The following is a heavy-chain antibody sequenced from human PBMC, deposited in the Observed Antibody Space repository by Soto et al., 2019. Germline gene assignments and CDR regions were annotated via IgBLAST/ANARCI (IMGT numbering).Heavy chain of an antibody. CDR1: CGYISSRSYH. CDR2: IYYSGST. J-gene: IGHJ4*02. CDR3: ARHALYDFWSGYYTWDFDY. D-gene: IGHD3-3*01. Sequence: PLETLCLTCTVSCGYISSRSYHRGWIRQPPGKGLEWIGSIYYSGSTYYNPSLKSRVTISVDTSKNQFSLKLSSVTAADTAVYYCARHALYDFWSGYYTWDFDYWGQGTLVTVSS. V-gene: IGHV4-39*01.